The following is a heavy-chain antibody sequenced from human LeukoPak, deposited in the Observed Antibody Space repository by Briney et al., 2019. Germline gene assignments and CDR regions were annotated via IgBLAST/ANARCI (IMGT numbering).Heavy chain of an antibody. CDR3: ARDWGVGGRPGYMDV. J-gene: IGHJ6*03. Sequence: SETLSLTCTVSGYSISSGYYWGWIRQPPGKGLEWIGSIYHSGSTYYNPSLKSRVTISVDTSKNQFSLKLSSVTAADTAVYFCARDWGVGGRPGYMDVWGKGTTVTVSS. CDR1: GYSISSGYY. D-gene: IGHD6-6*01. CDR2: IYHSGST. V-gene: IGHV4-38-2*02.